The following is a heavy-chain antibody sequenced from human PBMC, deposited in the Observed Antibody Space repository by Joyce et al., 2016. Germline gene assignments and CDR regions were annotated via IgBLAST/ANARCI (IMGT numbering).Heavy chain of an antibody. V-gene: IGHV4-30-4*01. Sequence: QVQLQESGPGLVKPSQTLSLTCTVSGGSISSGYYYWSWVRQSPGKGLEWIGYMYFSRSTNRNTSLKSRLTISADTSKNQFSLKGRSVTAADTAVYYCARGNGDFWSGYYNYFDYWGQGILVTVSS. D-gene: IGHD3-3*01. CDR3: ARGNGDFWSGYYNYFDY. CDR2: MYFSRST. CDR1: GGSISSGYYY. J-gene: IGHJ4*02.